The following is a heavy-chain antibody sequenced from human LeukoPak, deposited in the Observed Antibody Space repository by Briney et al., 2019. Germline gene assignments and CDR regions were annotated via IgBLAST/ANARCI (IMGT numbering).Heavy chain of an antibody. CDR3: ARQVFYGSGSSNYYYYMDV. D-gene: IGHD3-10*01. CDR2: ISHSGST. CDR1: GGSFSRYY. Sequence: SETLSLTCAVYGGSFSRYYWSWIRLPPGKGLEWIGEISHSGSTNYNPSLKSRVTISVDTSKNQFSLKLSSVTAADTAVHYCARQVFYGSGSSNYYYYMDVWGKGTTVTISS. V-gene: IGHV4-34*01. J-gene: IGHJ6*03.